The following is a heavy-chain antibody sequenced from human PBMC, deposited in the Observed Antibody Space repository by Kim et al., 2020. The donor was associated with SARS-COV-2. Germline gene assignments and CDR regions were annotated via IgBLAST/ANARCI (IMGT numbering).Heavy chain of an antibody. D-gene: IGHD3-10*01. CDR1: GFTFNKSP. V-gene: IGHV3-64*02. J-gene: IGHJ2*01. Sequence: GGSLRLSCAASGFTFNKSPMHWVRQAPGKGLEYVSAINSNGDSTYYAGSVRGRFTISRDNSKNTLYLQMGSLRPDDMALYYCARRAVGGAYYYFDLWGRGTLVTVSS. CDR2: INSNGDST. CDR3: ARRAVGGAYYYFDL.